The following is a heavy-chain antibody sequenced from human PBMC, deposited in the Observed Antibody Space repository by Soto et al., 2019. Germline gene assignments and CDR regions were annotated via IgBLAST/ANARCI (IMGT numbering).Heavy chain of an antibody. J-gene: IGHJ5*02. CDR2: IIPIFGTA. V-gene: IGHV1-69*12. Sequence: QVQLVQSGAAVKKPGSSVKVSCKASGGTFSSYAISWVRQAPGQGLEWMGGIIPIFGTANYAHKFQGRVTITADESTRTVYKERSGLCSVDIAVYYCASRVVPASLGACCFDPGGQGTLVTVPP. CDR1: GGTFSSYA. CDR3: ASRVVPASLGACCFDP. D-gene: IGHD2-2*01.